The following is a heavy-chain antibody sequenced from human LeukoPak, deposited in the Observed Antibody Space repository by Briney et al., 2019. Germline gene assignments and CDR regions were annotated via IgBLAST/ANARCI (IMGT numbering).Heavy chain of an antibody. CDR3: AKEKSSSGFFDY. J-gene: IGHJ4*02. D-gene: IGHD3-22*01. CDR2: IGGSGGRT. CDR1: GFTFSTYA. V-gene: IGHV3-23*01. Sequence: QPGGSLRLSCAASGFTFSTYAMSWVRQAPGKGLEWVSAIGGSGGRTYYADSVKGRFTISRDNSKNTLYLQMNSLRAEDTSVYYCAKEKSSSGFFDYWGQGTLVTVSS.